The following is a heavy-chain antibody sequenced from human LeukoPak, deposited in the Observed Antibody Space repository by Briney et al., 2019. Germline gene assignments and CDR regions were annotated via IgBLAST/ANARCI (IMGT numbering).Heavy chain of an antibody. Sequence: SETLSLTCTVSGYSISSGYYWGWIRQPPGKGLEWIGSVYHSGSSYYNPSLKSRATTSLDTSRNQFSLKLSSVTAAATAMYYCTSNLYSGSYYYAYWGQGTLVTVSS. J-gene: IGHJ4*02. V-gene: IGHV4-38-2*02. CDR2: VYHSGSS. D-gene: IGHD1-26*01. CDR1: GYSISSGYY. CDR3: TSNLYSGSYYYAY.